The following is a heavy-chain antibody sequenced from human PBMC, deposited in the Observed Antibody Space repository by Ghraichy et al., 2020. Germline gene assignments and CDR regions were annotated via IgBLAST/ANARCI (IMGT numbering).Heavy chain of an antibody. CDR2: ISSSGSTI. CDR1: GFTFSDYY. Sequence: LSLTCAASGFTFSDYYMSWIRQAPGKGLEWVSYISSSGSTIYYADSVKGRFTISRDNAKNSLYLQMNSLRAEDTAVYYCARANAFWSGHNWFDPWGQGTLVTVSS. D-gene: IGHD3-3*01. V-gene: IGHV3-11*01. J-gene: IGHJ5*02. CDR3: ARANAFWSGHNWFDP.